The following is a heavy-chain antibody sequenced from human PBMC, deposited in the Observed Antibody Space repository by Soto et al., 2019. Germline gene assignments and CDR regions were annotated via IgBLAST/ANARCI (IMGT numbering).Heavy chain of an antibody. CDR1: GFTFSNAW. V-gene: IGHV3-15*01. J-gene: IGHJ5*02. Sequence: GGSLRLSCAASGFTFSNAWMSWVRQAPGKGLEWVGRIKSKTDGGTTDYAAPVKGRFTISRDDSKNTLYLQMNSLKTEDTAVYYCTQELYDFWSGYLNWFDPWGQGTLVTVSS. CDR2: IKSKTDGGTT. D-gene: IGHD3-3*01. CDR3: TQELYDFWSGYLNWFDP.